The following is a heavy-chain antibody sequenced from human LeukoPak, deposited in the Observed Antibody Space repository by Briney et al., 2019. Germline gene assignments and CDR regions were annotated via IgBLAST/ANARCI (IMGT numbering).Heavy chain of an antibody. J-gene: IGHJ4*02. CDR3: ARDGYSYGTGPDY. V-gene: IGHV3-21*01. Sequence: GGSLRLSCAASGFTFSSYSMTWVRQPPGKGLEWVSSISSSSSYIYYADSVKGRFTISRDNAKNSLCLQMNSLRAEDTAVYYCARDGYSYGTGPDYWGQGTLVTVSS. CDR2: ISSSSSYI. D-gene: IGHD5-18*01. CDR1: GFTFSSYS.